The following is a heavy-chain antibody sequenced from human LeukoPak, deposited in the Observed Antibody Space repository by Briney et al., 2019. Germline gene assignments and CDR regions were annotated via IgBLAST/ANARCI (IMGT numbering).Heavy chain of an antibody. CDR2: IYTSGST. V-gene: IGHV4-61*02. Sequence: SETLSLTCTVSGGSISSGSYYWSWIRQPAGKGLEWIGRIYTSGSTNYNPSLKSRVTISVDTSKNQFSLKLSSVTAADTAVYYCARDGLTAMANPLDYWGQGTLVTVSS. CDR3: ARDGLTAMANPLDY. CDR1: GGSISSGSYY. D-gene: IGHD5-18*01. J-gene: IGHJ4*02.